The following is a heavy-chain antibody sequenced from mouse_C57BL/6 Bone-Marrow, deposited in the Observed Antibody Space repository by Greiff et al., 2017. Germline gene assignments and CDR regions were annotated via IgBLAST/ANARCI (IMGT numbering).Heavy chain of an antibody. CDR1: GYSFTSGYY. D-gene: IGHD1-1*01. Sequence: VQLQQSGPGLVKPSPSLSLTCSVTGYSFTSGYYWNWIRQFPGNKLELMGYISYDGSNNYNPSLKNRISITRDTSKNQFFLKLNTVTTEDSATYYCAREGYCGSSHFDYWGQGNTLTVSS. CDR2: ISYDGSN. V-gene: IGHV3-6*01. J-gene: IGHJ2*01. CDR3: AREGYCGSSHFDY.